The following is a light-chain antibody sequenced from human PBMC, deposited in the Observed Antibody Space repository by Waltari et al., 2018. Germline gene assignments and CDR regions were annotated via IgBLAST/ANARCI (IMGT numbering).Light chain of an antibody. Sequence: QAGLTQPPSMSKDLRQTATLTCTGNSNNVGYQGAAWLQQHQGHPPKLLSYRNNDRPSGISEGLSASRYGNTASLTITGLQPQDEADYYCSAWDSSLSAWVFGGGTKLTVL. J-gene: IGLJ3*02. V-gene: IGLV10-54*01. CDR3: SAWDSSLSAWV. CDR2: RNN. CDR1: SNNVGYQG.